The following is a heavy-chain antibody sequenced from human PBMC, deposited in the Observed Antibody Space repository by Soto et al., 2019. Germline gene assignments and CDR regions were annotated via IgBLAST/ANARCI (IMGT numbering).Heavy chain of an antibody. CDR3: ARDGVITGTLDAFDI. J-gene: IGHJ3*02. D-gene: IGHD1-7*01. CDR1: GGSISSGDYY. CDR2: IYYSGST. V-gene: IGHV4-30-4*01. Sequence: SETLSLTCTVSGGSISSGDYYWSWIRQAPGKGLEWIGYIYYSGSTYYNPSLKSRVTISVDTSKNQFSLKLSSVTAADTAVYYCARDGVITGTLDAFDIWGQGTMVTVSS.